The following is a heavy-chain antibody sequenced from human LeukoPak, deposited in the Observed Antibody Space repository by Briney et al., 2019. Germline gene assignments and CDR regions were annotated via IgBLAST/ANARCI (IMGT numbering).Heavy chain of an antibody. CDR1: GFTFSNYD. CDR2: IGTAGDT. J-gene: IGHJ4*02. CDR3: ARGLSYSTNWAFGY. D-gene: IGHD6-13*01. Sequence: HPGGSLRLSCAASGFTFSNYDMHWVRQVTGKGLEWVSAIGTAGDTYYPGSVKGRFTISRENAKNSLYLQMNSLRAGDTAVYYCARGLSYSTNWAFGYWGQGILVTVSS. V-gene: IGHV3-13*01.